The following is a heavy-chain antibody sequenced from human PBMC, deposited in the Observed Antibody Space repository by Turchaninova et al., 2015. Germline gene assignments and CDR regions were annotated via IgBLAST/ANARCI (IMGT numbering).Heavy chain of an antibody. CDR1: GFPFSDFW. CDR3: ARDGLDY. D-gene: IGHD3/OR15-3a*01. V-gene: IGHV3-74*01. CDR2: INSDGLST. Sequence: EVQLVESGGGLVQPGGSLRLSCAASGFPFSDFWMHWVRQAPGQGLVWVSRINSDGLSTTYADAVKGRFTISRDNARNTLYLQINSLRAEDTALYYCARDGLDYWGQGTLVTVSS. J-gene: IGHJ4*02.